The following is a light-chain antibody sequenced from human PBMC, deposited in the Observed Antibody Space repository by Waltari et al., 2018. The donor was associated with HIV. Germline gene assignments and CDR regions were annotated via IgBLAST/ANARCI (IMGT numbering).Light chain of an antibody. CDR1: TRAVGWYAV. Sequence: QSALTQPASVSGSHGQSIPISCTGTTRAVGWYAVVSWYQHFPGNAPKLIIFDVTQPPSGVSNRFSGSKSGKTASLTISGLQAEDEADYYCCSYAGPNPLVFGGGTKLTVL. J-gene: IGLJ2*01. CDR3: CSYAGPNPLV. V-gene: IGLV2-23*02. CDR2: DVT.